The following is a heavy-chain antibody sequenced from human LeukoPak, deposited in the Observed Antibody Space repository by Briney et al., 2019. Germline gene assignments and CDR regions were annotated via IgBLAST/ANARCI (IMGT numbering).Heavy chain of an antibody. CDR2: IYYSGST. CDR1: GGSIRSHY. D-gene: IGHD1-1*01. J-gene: IGHJ4*02. CDR3: ARDGKY. V-gene: IGHV4-59*11. Sequence: SETLSLTCTVSGGSIRSHYWNWIRQPPGRGLEWIGYIYYSGSTNYNPSLKSRVTISVDTSKNQFSLKLSSVTAADTAVYYCARDGKYWGQGTLVTVSS.